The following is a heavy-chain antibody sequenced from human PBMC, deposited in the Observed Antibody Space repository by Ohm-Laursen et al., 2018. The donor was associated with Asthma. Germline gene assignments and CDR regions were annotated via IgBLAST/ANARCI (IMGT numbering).Heavy chain of an antibody. CDR1: GFTFSSYA. CDR3: AKVDELGGAPV. CDR2: ISDSGGST. J-gene: IGHJ4*02. Sequence: SLRLSCSASGFTFSSYAMSWVRQAPGKGLEWVSTISDSGGSTYYADSVKGRFTISRDNSKNTLYLQMNSLRAEDTAVYYCAKVDELGGAPVWGQGTLVTVSS. D-gene: IGHD1-26*01. V-gene: IGHV3-23*01.